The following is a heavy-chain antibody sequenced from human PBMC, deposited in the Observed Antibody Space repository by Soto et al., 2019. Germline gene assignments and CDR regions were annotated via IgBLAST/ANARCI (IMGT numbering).Heavy chain of an antibody. CDR1: GGTFNSYD. Sequence: SVKVSCKASGGTFNSYDINWARQAPGQGLEWMGGIIPIVETPKYAQKFQGRVTITADESTNTVYMELSSLRSEDTAMYYCARLSRPNYYDTSGFFKDNWFDPWGQGTLVTVSS. CDR2: IIPIVETP. V-gene: IGHV1-69*13. CDR3: ARLSRPNYYDTSGFFKDNWFDP. D-gene: IGHD3-22*01. J-gene: IGHJ5*02.